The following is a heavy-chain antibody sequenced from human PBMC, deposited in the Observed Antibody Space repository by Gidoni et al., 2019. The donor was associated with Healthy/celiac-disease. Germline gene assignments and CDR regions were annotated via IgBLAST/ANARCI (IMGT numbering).Heavy chain of an antibody. Sequence: QVQLQESGPGLVKPSETLALTCTVSGGSISSYYWSWIRQPPGKGLAWIGYIYYSGSTNYNPSLKSRVPISVDTSKDQFSLKLSSVTAADTAVYYCARVFRDIDWNDAHDDAFDIWGQGTMVTVSS. CDR1: GGSISSYY. J-gene: IGHJ3*02. V-gene: IGHV4-59*01. CDR3: ARVFRDIDWNDAHDDAFDI. CDR2: IYYSGST. D-gene: IGHD1-1*01.